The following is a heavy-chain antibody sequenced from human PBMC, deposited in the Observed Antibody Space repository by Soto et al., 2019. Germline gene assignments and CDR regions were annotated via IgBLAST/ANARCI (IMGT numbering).Heavy chain of an antibody. J-gene: IGHJ4*02. V-gene: IGHV1-69*02. CDR3: ARGGDFHDYGYYVPFDY. D-gene: IGHD4-17*01. CDR2: IIPILGIA. Sequence: QVQLVQSGAEVKKPGSSVKVSCKASGGTFSSYTISWVRQAPGQGREWMGRIIPILGIANYAQKFQGRVTITADKSTSTAYMELSSLRSEDTAVYYCARGGDFHDYGYYVPFDYWGQGTLVTVSS. CDR1: GGTFSSYT.